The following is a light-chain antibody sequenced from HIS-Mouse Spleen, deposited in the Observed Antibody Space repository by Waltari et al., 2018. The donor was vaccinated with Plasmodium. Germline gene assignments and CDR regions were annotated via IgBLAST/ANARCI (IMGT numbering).Light chain of an antibody. J-gene: IGLJ2*01. CDR2: EGG. V-gene: IGLV2-23*01. Sequence: QSALTPPASVSGSPGQSITISCTGTSSDVGSYNLGSWSQQHPGKAPKLMNYEGGKRPSGVCNRFSGLKSGNTACLRISGLQAEDEADYYCCSYAGSRVFGGGTKLTVL. CDR1: SSDVGSYNL. CDR3: CSYAGSRV.